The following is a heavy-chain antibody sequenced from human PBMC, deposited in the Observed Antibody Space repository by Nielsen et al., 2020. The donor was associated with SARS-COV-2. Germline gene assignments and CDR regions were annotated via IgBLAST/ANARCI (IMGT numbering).Heavy chain of an antibody. V-gene: IGHV4-39*01. J-gene: IGHJ3*02. D-gene: IGHD6-19*01. CDR3: ARHRQWLQAFDI. CDR2: IYYSGST. Sequence: SETLSLTCTVSGGSISSSSYYWGWIRQPPGKGLEWIGSIYYSGSTYYNPSLKSRVTISVDTSKNQFSLKLSSVTAADTAVYYCARHRQWLQAFDIWGQGTMVTVSS. CDR1: GGSISSSSYY.